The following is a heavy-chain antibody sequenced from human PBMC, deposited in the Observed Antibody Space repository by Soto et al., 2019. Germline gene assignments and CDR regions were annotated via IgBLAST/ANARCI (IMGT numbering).Heavy chain of an antibody. CDR3: ARVRVWGSGSYYSLRAFDI. D-gene: IGHD3-10*01. CDR2: ISAYNGNT. Sequence: QVQLVQSGAEVKKPGASVKVSCKASGYTFTSYGISWVRQAPGQGLEWMGWISAYNGNTNYAQKLQGRVTMTTDTTTSRDYMELRSLRSVDTVVYYCARVRVWGSGSYYSLRAFDIWGQGTMVTVSS. J-gene: IGHJ3*02. CDR1: GYTFTSYG. V-gene: IGHV1-18*01.